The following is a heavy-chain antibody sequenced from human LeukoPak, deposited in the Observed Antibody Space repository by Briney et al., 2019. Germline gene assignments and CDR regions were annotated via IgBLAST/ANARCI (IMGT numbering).Heavy chain of an antibody. D-gene: IGHD2-15*01. CDR3: ARVPLRWLQLGGIDY. J-gene: IGHJ4*02. V-gene: IGHV3-33*01. CDR2: KWYDGSNK. CDR1: IFRYSRYD. Sequence: GGPVRLPCAPSIFRYSRYDMHGLPRAPGKGVEGVAVKWYDGSNKYYAASVKGRFTISRDNSKNTLYLQMNSLRAEDTAVYYCARVPLRWLQLGGIDYCGQGTLVTVSS.